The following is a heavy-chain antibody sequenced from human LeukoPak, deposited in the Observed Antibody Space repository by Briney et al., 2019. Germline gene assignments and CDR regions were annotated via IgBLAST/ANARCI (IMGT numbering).Heavy chain of an antibody. Sequence: ASVKVSCKASGYTFTGYYMHWVRQAPGQGLGWRGRINTNSGGTNYAQKCQGRVTMTRDTSISTAYMELSRMRSDDTAVYYCARGDAVDTAMVNPTDYWGQGTLVTVSS. J-gene: IGHJ4*02. CDR3: ARGDAVDTAMVNPTDY. CDR2: INTNSGGT. D-gene: IGHD5-18*01. V-gene: IGHV1-2*06. CDR1: GYTFTGYY.